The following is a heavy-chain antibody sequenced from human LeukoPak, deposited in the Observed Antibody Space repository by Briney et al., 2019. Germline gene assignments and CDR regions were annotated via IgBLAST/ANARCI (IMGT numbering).Heavy chain of an antibody. J-gene: IGHJ4*02. Sequence: GGSLRLSCADSGFTFSSYWMSWVRQAPGKGLEWVAVISYDGSNKYYADSVKGRFTISRDNSKNTLYLQMNSLRAEDTAVYYCARDTPTPRTVVVITGYFDYWGQGTLVTVSS. V-gene: IGHV3-30*03. CDR2: ISYDGSNK. D-gene: IGHD3-22*01. CDR1: GFTFSSYW. CDR3: ARDTPTPRTVVVITGYFDY.